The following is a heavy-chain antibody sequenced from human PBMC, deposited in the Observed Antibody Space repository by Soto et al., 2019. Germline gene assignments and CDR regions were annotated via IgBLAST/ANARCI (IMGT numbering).Heavy chain of an antibody. D-gene: IGHD7-27*01. CDR3: TPILGDPGDFEY. J-gene: IGHJ4*02. CDR1: GFTFSGSA. V-gene: IGHV3-73*01. Sequence: GGSLRLSCAASGFTFSGSAMHWVRQASGKGLEWVGRMRSKANSYPTAYAAAVKGRFTISRDDSKNTAYLQMNSLKTEDTAVYYCTPILGDPGDFEYWGQGNLVTVYS. CDR2: MRSKANSYPT.